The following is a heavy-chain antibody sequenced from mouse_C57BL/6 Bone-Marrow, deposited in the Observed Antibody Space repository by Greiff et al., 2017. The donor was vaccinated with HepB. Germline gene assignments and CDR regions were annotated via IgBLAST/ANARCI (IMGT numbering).Heavy chain of an antibody. Sequence: QVQLQQPGAELVKPGASVKMSCKASGYTFTSYWITWVKQRPGQGLEWIGDIYPGSGSTNYNEKFKSKATLTIDTSSSTAYMQLSSLTSEDSAVYYCARDTFFSIRYFDVWGTGTTVTVSS. CDR1: GYTFTSYW. D-gene: IGHD5-1-1*01. J-gene: IGHJ1*03. CDR3: ARDTFFSIRYFDV. CDR2: IYPGSGST. V-gene: IGHV1-55*01.